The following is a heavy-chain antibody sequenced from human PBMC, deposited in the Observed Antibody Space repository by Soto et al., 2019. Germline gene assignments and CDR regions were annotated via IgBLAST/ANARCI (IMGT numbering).Heavy chain of an antibody. CDR2: IYYSGST. V-gene: IGHV4-59*08. CDR3: ARRESILTGYEDY. J-gene: IGHJ4*02. D-gene: IGHD3-9*01. Sequence: SETLSLTCTVSGGSISSYYWSWIRQPPGKGLEWIGYIYYSGSTNYNPSLKSRVTISVDTSKNQFSLKLSSVTAADTAVYYCARRESILTGYEDYWGQGTLVTVSS. CDR1: GGSISSYY.